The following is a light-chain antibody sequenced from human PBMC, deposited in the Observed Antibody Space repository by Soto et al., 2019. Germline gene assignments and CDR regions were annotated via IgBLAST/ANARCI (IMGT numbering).Light chain of an antibody. CDR2: AAS. CDR1: QSIDTY. J-gene: IGKJ4*01. Sequence: DIQMTQSPSSLSASVGDRVTIPCRASQSIDTYLNWYQQKPGKDPKLLIYAASSLQSGVPSRFSGSGSGTGFNLAISNLQTEDFATYLCQQRYSTTLTFGGGTKVDIK. V-gene: IGKV1-39*01. CDR3: QQRYSTTLT.